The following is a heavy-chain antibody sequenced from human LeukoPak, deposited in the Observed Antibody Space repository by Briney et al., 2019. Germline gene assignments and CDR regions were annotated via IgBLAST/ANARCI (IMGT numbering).Heavy chain of an antibody. V-gene: IGHV3-23*01. CDR3: AKETLAGTEVNWFDP. CDR1: GFTFSSYA. J-gene: IGHJ5*02. Sequence: GGSLRLSCAASGFTFSSYAMSWVRQAPGKGLEWVSAISGSGGSTYYADSVKGRFTISRDNSKNTLYLQMNSLRAEDTAVHYCAKETLAGTEVNWFDPWGQGTLVTVSS. CDR2: ISGSGGST. D-gene: IGHD1-7*01.